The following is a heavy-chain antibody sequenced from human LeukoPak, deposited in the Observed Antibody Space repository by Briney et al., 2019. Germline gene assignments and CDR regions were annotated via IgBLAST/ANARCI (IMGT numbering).Heavy chain of an antibody. Sequence: TGGSLRLSCAASGFTVSSNYMSWVRQAPGKGLEWVSVIYSGGITYYVDSVKGRFTISRDNPKNTLYLQMNSLRAGDTAVYYCARRDDSSGYYYNYWGQGTLVTVSS. CDR3: ARRDDSSGYYYNY. J-gene: IGHJ4*02. D-gene: IGHD3-22*01. CDR1: GFTVSSNY. V-gene: IGHV3-66*04. CDR2: IYSGGIT.